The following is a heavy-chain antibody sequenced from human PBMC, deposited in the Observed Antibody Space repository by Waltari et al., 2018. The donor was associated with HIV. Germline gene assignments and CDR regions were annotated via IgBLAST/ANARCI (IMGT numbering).Heavy chain of an antibody. CDR2: ISAGDGAA. D-gene: IGHD2-21*02. V-gene: IGHV1-46*01. CDR3: ARAGLRGLIQDFDI. Sequence: QVQLIQPEIEIRKPGTSVRLSCRASGFLLADHYMHWVRQGPRQAFEWMGIISAGDGAAKSAQKFKARRTLTRDLFTGSICIDLMSLKSDDTSVYFCARAGLRGLIQDFDIWGKGTQLIVSS. CDR1: GFLLADHY. J-gene: IGHJ4*02.